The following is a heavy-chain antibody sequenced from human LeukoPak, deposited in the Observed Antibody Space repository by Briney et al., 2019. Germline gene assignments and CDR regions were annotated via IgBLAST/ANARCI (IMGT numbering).Heavy chain of an antibody. J-gene: IGHJ6*03. V-gene: IGHV3-48*03. Sequence: GGSLRLSCAASGFSFSSYEMNWVRQAPGKGLEWVSYIRSSGDTIYYADSVKGRFTISRDNAKNSLYLQMNSLRAEDTAVYYCAREEIPFLGYYDFWSGYYSNMDVWGKGTTVTVSS. CDR2: IRSSGDTI. CDR1: GFSFSSYE. CDR3: AREEIPFLGYYDFWSGYYSNMDV. D-gene: IGHD3-3*01.